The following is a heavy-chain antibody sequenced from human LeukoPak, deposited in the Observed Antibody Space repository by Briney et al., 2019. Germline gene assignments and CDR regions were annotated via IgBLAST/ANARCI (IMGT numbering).Heavy chain of an antibody. CDR3: ARDTPMVRGPYYFDY. CDR1: GGSISSYY. CDR2: IYTSGST. D-gene: IGHD3-10*01. Sequence: SETLSLTCTGSGGSISSYYWSWIRQPAGKGLEWLGRIYTSGSTNYNPPLKSRVTMSVDTSKNQSSLKLSSVTAADTAVYYCARDTPMVRGPYYFDYWGQGTLVTVSS. V-gene: IGHV4-4*07. J-gene: IGHJ4*02.